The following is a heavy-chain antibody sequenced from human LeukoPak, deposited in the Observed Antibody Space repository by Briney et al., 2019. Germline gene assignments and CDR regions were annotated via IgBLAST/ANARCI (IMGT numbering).Heavy chain of an antibody. CDR2: INANSGDT. Sequence: ASVNVSRKASGYTFTGYYMHWVRQAPGQGLEWMGWINANSGDTKYAQKFQGRVTMTRDTSISTAYMELSRLRSDDTAMYYCAREISGYYDYWAQGTLVTVSS. CDR3: AREISGYYDY. D-gene: IGHD3-22*01. J-gene: IGHJ4*02. CDR1: GYTFTGYY. V-gene: IGHV1-2*02.